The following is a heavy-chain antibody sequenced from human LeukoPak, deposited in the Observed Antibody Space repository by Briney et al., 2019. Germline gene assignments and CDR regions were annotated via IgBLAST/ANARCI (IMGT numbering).Heavy chain of an antibody. CDR2: IRYDGSNK. CDR1: GFTFSSYG. J-gene: IGHJ1*01. D-gene: IGHD2-2*02. CDR3: AKDWYCSSTSCYTAEYFQH. Sequence: GGSLRLSCAVSGFTFSSYGIHWVHQAPGKGLEWMAFIRYDGSNKYYADSVKGRFTISRDNSKNTLYLQMNSLRAEDTAVYYCAKDWYCSSTSCYTAEYFQHWGQGTLVTVSS. V-gene: IGHV3-30*02.